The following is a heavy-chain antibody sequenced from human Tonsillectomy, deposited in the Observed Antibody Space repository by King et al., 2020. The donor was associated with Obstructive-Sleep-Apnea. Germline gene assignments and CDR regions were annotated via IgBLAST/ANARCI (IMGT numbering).Heavy chain of an antibody. CDR3: VKDRAGGVPDAFDI. CDR2: INWNSGKI. D-gene: IGHD3-16*01. CDR1: GFSFDDYD. Sequence: VQLVESGGGLVQPGRSLRLSCAASGFSFDDYDMHWVRQSPGKGLEWGSGINWNSGKIAYADSVKGRFTISRDNAKNSLYLQMNSLRAEDTALYYCVKDRAGGVPDAFDIWGQGTMVTVSS. V-gene: IGHV3-9*01. J-gene: IGHJ3*02.